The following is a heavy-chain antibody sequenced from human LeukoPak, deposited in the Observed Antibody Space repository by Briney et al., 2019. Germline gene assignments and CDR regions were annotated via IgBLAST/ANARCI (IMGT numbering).Heavy chain of an antibody. CDR1: GYTFTSYD. V-gene: IGHV1-8*01. D-gene: IGHD3-3*01. Sequence: ASVKVSCKASGYTFTSYDINWVRQATGQGLEWMGWMNPNSGNTGYAQKFQGRVTMTRNTSISTAYMELSSLRSEDTAVYYCARGPTYYDFRSGYWRRYMDVWGKRTTVTVSS. J-gene: IGHJ6*03. CDR3: ARGPTYYDFRSGYWRRYMDV. CDR2: MNPNSGNT.